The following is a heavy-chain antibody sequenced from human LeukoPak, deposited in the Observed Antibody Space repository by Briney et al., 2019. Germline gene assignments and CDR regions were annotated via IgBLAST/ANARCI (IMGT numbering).Heavy chain of an antibody. Sequence: GGSLRLSCVASGFTFSESWMHWVRQAPGKGLEWVSVIYSGGSTYYADSVKGRFTISRDNSKNTLYLQMNSLRAGDTAVYYCARGDGYNSYYFDYWGQGTLVTVSS. CDR3: ARGDGYNSYYFDY. D-gene: IGHD5-24*01. V-gene: IGHV3-53*01. CDR2: IYSGGST. J-gene: IGHJ4*02. CDR1: GFTFSESW.